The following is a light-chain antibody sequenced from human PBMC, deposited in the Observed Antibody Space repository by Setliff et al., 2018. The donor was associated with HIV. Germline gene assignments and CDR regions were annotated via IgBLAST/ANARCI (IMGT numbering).Light chain of an antibody. J-gene: IGLJ1*01. CDR1: SSDVGGYNY. CDR2: DVS. V-gene: IGLV2-11*01. CDR3: CSYTGSYTLGV. Sequence: AQPRSVSGSPGQSVTISCTGTSSDVGGYNYVSWYQQHPGKAPKLMIYDVSKWPSGVPDRFSGSKSGNTASLTISGLQAEDEADYYCCSYTGSYTLGVFGTGTKVTVL.